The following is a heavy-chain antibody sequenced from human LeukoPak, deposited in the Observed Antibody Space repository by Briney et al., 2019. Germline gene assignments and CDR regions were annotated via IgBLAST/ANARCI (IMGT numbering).Heavy chain of an antibody. CDR3: ARSRGSSGSYPFDY. V-gene: IGHV3-48*01. D-gene: IGHD1-26*01. CDR1: GFPFSIYE. Sequence: PGGSLRLSCAVSGFPFSIYEMNWVRQAPGKGLEWVSYISSSSSTIYYAGSVKGRFTISRDNAKNSLFLQMNSLRAEDTAVYYCARSRGSSGSYPFDYWGQGTLVTVSS. CDR2: ISSSSSTI. J-gene: IGHJ4*02.